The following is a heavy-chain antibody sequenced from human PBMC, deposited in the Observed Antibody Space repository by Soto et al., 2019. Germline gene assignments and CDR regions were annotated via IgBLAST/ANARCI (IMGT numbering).Heavy chain of an antibody. CDR2: IYYSGST. D-gene: IGHD2-2*01. CDR3: ARSLCCPLSSTSTGGPEFDP. Sequence: QVQLQESGPGLVKPSETLSLTCTVSGGSISSYYWSWIRQPPGKGLEWIGYIYYSGSTNYNPSLKRRVTMSVDTSKNPFSLKLSSVTAADTAVYYCARSLCCPLSSTSTGGPEFDPWGQGTLVTVSS. V-gene: IGHV4-59*08. J-gene: IGHJ5*02. CDR1: GGSISSYY.